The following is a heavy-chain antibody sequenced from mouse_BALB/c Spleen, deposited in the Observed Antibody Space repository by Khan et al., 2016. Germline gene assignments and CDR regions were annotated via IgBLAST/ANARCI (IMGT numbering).Heavy chain of an antibody. V-gene: IGHV1-9*01. CDR1: GYTFSNYW. D-gene: IGHD6-1*01. CDR3: ARNSDTYWFAY. CDR2: ILPGSGHT. J-gene: IGHJ3*01. Sequence: VELVESGAELMKPGASMKISCKATGYTFSNYWIEWVRQRPGHGLEWIGEILPGSGHTNCNEKFKGKATFTAETSSNTAYMQLSSLTSEDSAVYYCARNSDTYWFAYWGQGTLVTVSA.